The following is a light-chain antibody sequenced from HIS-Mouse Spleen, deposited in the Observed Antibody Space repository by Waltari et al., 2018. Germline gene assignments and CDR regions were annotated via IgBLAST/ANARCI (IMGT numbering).Light chain of an antibody. Sequence: DIVMTQSPDSLAVSLGERATINCKSSQSVLYSSNNKNYLAWYQQKPGQPPKLLIYWASTRDSVVPDRFSGSGSGTDFTLTISSLQAEDVAVYYCQQYYSTPRTFGQGTKVEIK. CDR1: QSVLYSSNNKNY. J-gene: IGKJ1*01. CDR2: WAS. CDR3: QQYYSTPRT. V-gene: IGKV4-1*01.